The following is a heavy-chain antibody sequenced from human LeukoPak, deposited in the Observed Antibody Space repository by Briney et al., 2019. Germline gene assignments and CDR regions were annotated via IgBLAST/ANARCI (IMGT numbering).Heavy chain of an antibody. Sequence: GGSLRLSCEASGFTFSSYWMHWVRQAPGKELVWVSRISPDGSTAGHADSVMGRFTTSRDNAKNTLFLQMNSLRAEDTAVYNCARGRRDGYNLNGDYWGQGTLVTVSS. D-gene: IGHD5-24*01. CDR1: GFTFSSYW. CDR2: ISPDGSTA. J-gene: IGHJ4*02. CDR3: ARGRRDGYNLNGDY. V-gene: IGHV3-74*01.